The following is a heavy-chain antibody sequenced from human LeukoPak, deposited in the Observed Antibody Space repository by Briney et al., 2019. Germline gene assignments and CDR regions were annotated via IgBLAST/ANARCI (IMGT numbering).Heavy chain of an antibody. Sequence: GGSLRLSCAASGFTFDDYAMHWVRQAPGKGLEWVSGISWNSGSIGYADSVKGRFTISRVNAKNSLYLQMNSLRAEDTALYYCAKGSSAAAADTFDYWGQGTLVTVSS. J-gene: IGHJ4*02. V-gene: IGHV3-9*01. CDR1: GFTFDDYA. CDR2: ISWNSGSI. CDR3: AKGSSAAAADTFDY. D-gene: IGHD6-13*01.